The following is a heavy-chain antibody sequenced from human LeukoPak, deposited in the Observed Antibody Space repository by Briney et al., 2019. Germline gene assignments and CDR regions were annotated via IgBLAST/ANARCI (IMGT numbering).Heavy chain of an antibody. CDR3: ARFGYVAAVDV. Sequence: GGSLRLSCAGSGFPFSNYWMAWVRQAPGKGLEGVANIKEDGGEINYVDSVKGRFTISRDNAKNLVYLQMNSLRAEDTAVYHCARFGYVAAVDVWGQGTPVTVSS. D-gene: IGHD2-15*01. CDR2: IKEDGGEI. J-gene: IGHJ4*02. CDR1: GFPFSNYW. V-gene: IGHV3-7*01.